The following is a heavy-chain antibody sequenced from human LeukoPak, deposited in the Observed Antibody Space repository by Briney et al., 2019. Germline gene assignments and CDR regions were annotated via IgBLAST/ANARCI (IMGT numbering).Heavy chain of an antibody. CDR2: LSSNGDT. Sequence: GGSLRLSCAASGFIFSSYAMSWVREAPARGLEWVSTLSSNGDTFYADFAKGRFTLSRDESRNTVYLHLNELRVEDTAVYYCAKASWVSTADAVLWGQGTVVTVSS. CDR3: AKASWVSTADAVL. D-gene: IGHD3-16*01. CDR1: GFIFSSYA. V-gene: IGHV3-23*01. J-gene: IGHJ4*02.